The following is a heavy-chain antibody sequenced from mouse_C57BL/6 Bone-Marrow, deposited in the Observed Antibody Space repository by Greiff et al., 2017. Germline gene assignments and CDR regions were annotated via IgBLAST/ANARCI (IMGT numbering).Heavy chain of an antibody. CDR3: VRGGGYYGSSYGDY. Sequence: EVQLVESGGGLVQPKGSLTLSCAASGFTFNTYAMHWVRQAPGKGLEWVARIRSKSSNYATYYADSVKDRFTISRDNSQSMLYLQLNNLKTEETAMDSGVRGGGYYGSSYGDYWGQGTTLTVSS. D-gene: IGHD1-1*01. CDR1: GFTFNTYA. CDR2: IRSKSSNYAT. J-gene: IGHJ2*01. V-gene: IGHV10-3*01.